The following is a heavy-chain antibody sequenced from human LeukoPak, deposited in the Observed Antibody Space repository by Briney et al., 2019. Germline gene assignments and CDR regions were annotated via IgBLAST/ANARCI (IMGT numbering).Heavy chain of an antibody. CDR1: GFTISTYG. D-gene: IGHD3-10*01. Sequence: GGSLRLSCAASGFTISTYGMSWVRQAPGKGLEWVSSISGGTTYYADSVKGRFTISRDNSKNTVSLQMNSLRAEDRAVYYCAKSVYHSGNYWGQGTLVTVSS. V-gene: IGHV3-23*01. J-gene: IGHJ4*02. CDR3: AKSVYHSGNY. CDR2: ISGGTT.